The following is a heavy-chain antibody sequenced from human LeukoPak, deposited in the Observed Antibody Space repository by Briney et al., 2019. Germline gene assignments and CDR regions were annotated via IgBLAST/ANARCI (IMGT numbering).Heavy chain of an antibody. CDR3: ANMYSSSWYFPN. D-gene: IGHD6-13*01. Sequence: SETLSLTCAVSGYSISSAYYWGWIRQPPGKGLEWIGSIHHTRSTYYNPSLKSRVIMSVDVSKNQFSLKLNSVTAADTAVYYCANMYSSSWYFPNWGQGTLVTVSS. J-gene: IGHJ4*02. CDR2: IHHTRST. V-gene: IGHV4-38-2*01. CDR1: GYSISSAYY.